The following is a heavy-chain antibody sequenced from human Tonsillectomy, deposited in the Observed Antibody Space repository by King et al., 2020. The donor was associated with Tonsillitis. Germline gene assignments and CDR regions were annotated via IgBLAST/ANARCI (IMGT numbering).Heavy chain of an antibody. CDR3: ARIAEDYYASSGPGAPYYFDD. J-gene: IGHJ4*02. V-gene: IGHV5-51*01. Sequence: QLVQSGAEVKKPGESLKISCKGSGYSFTSYWIGWVRQMPGKGLEWMGIIYPGDSDTRYSPSFQGQVTISADKSISTAYLQWSSLKASDTAMYYCARIAEDYYASSGPGAPYYFDDWGQGTLVTVSS. CDR1: GYSFTSYW. D-gene: IGHD3-22*01. CDR2: IYPGDSDT.